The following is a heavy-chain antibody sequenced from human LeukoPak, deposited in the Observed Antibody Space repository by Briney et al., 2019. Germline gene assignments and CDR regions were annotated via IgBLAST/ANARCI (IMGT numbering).Heavy chain of an antibody. Sequence: ASVKVSCKASGYTFTGYYMNWVRQAPGQGLDWMGWINPNSGGTNYAQKFQGRVTMTRDTSISTAYMELSRLRSDDTAVYYCARGGALDDSSGYASGDYFDYWGQGTLVTVSS. CDR3: ARGGALDDSSGYASGDYFDY. CDR2: INPNSGGT. D-gene: IGHD3-22*01. J-gene: IGHJ4*02. CDR1: GYTFTGYY. V-gene: IGHV1-2*02.